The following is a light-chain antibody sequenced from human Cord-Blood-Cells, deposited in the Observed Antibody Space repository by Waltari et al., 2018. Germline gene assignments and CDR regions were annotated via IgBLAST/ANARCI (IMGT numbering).Light chain of an antibody. V-gene: IGLV3-16*01. CDR1: ALPKQY. J-gene: IGLJ1*01. Sequence: SYELTQPPSVSVSLGQMARITCPGEALPKQYAYWYQQKPGQFPVLVIYKDSERPSGIPERFSGSSSGTIVTLTISGVQAEDEADYYCLSADSSGTYYVFGTGTKVTVL. CDR3: LSADSSGTYYV. CDR2: KDS.